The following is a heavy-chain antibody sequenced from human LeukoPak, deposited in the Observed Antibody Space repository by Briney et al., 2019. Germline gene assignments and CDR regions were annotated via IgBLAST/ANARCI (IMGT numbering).Heavy chain of an antibody. V-gene: IGHV4-39*01. CDR3: ARRQDAAAGYYYYMDV. CDR2: IYYSGNT. CDR1: GVSISSSNSY. D-gene: IGHD6-13*01. J-gene: IGHJ6*03. Sequence: SETLSLTCTVSGVSISSSNSYWGWIRQPPGKGLEWIGSIYYSGNTYYNASLKSQVSISIDTSKNRFSLKLTSVTAADTAVYYCARRQDAAAGYYYYMDVWGKGTTVTISS.